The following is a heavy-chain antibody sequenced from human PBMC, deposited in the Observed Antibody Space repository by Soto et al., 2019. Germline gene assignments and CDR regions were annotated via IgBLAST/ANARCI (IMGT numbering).Heavy chain of an antibody. CDR2: ISAYNGNT. V-gene: IGHV1-18*01. D-gene: IGHD3-16*01. Sequence: ASVKGACKTSGYTITSYGSSWVRQDTGQGLEWMGWISAYNGNTNYAQKLQGRVTMTTDTSTSTAYMELRSLRSDDTAVYYCARDGGLRWGDGDYWGQGTLVTVSS. CDR1: GYTITSYG. J-gene: IGHJ4*02. CDR3: ARDGGLRWGDGDY.